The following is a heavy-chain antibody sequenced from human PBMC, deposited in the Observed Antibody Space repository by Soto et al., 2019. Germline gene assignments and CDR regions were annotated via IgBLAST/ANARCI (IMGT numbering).Heavy chain of an antibody. CDR3: VRGGYCGRTSCYKNFYFDL. CDR1: GFSFSHYW. J-gene: IGHJ2*01. Sequence: EVQLVESGGGLVQRGGSLRVSCAASGFSFSHYWMSWVRQAPGKGLEWMANIKEDGSETYYVDSVKGRFTISRDNSQNALYLQMNSLSADDAAVYYCVRGGYCGRTSCYKNFYFDLWGRGTLVTVSS. D-gene: IGHD2-2*02. V-gene: IGHV3-7*03. CDR2: IKEDGSET.